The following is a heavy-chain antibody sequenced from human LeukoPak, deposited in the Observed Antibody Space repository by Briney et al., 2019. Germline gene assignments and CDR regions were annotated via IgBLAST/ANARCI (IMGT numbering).Heavy chain of an antibody. Sequence: PGGSLRLSCVASGFTFNSFSMDWVRQVPGKGLEWVSYISSSGNTIYYADSVKGRFTISRDNANNLLYLQMSGLRAEDTAVYYCARVGALGSLGYWGQGILVAVSS. CDR3: ARVGALGSLGY. J-gene: IGHJ4*02. CDR2: ISSSGNTI. V-gene: IGHV3-48*04. CDR1: GFTFNSFS. D-gene: IGHD1-26*01.